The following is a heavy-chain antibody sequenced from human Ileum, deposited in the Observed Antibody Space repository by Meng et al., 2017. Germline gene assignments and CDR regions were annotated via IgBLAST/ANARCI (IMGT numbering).Heavy chain of an antibody. CDR2: VSGSGGDT. CDR3: AKDRVVRWVLGAFDM. CDR1: GFTFINYA. Sequence: GESLKMSCAACGFTFINYAMTWVRQAPGKWLDWVSTVSGSGGDTYYENSVKGRFTISRDNSKNTLSLQMNSLRAEDTAVYYCAKDRVVRWVLGAFDMWGQGTMVTVSS. D-gene: IGHD3-10*01. J-gene: IGHJ3*02. V-gene: IGHV3-23*01.